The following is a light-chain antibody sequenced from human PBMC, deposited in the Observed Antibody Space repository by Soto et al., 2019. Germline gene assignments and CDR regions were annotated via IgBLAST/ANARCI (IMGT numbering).Light chain of an antibody. CDR2: AAS. Sequence: EVVMTQSPVILSVSPGENATLSCRASQSIGRNLGWYQQKPGQAPRLLIYAASATATGIPARFSGSGSGTEFTLTINGLQSEDFAVYYCQQYNNWPRTFGQGTKLEIK. V-gene: IGKV3-15*01. CDR1: QSIGRN. CDR3: QQYNNWPRT. J-gene: IGKJ2*01.